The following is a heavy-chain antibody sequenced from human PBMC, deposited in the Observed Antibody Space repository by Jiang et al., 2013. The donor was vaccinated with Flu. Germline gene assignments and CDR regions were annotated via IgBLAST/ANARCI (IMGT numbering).Heavy chain of an antibody. CDR1: GDSINKYY. V-gene: IGHV4-59*08. D-gene: IGHD3-3*01. CDR2: IYYSGST. Sequence: SLTCTVSGDSINKYYWSWIRQPPGKGLEWIGYIYYSGSTNNNPSLKSRVHLSMDTSNNRFSLELTSVTAADTAIYYCARHSTGSWFYDFWSGFMDWGQGSLVTV. CDR3: ARHSTGSWFYDFWSGFMD. J-gene: IGHJ4*02.